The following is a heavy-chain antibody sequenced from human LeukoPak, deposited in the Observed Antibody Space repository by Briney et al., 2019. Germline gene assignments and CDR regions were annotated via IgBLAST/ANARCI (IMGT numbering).Heavy chain of an antibody. D-gene: IGHD4-17*01. CDR3: ASHRSATVTRDGASDY. CDR1: GGSFSGYY. J-gene: IGHJ4*02. V-gene: IGHV4-34*01. CDR2: INHSGST. Sequence: SETLSLTCAVYGGSFSGYYWSWIRQPPGKGLEWIGEINHSGSTNYNPSLKSRVTISVDTSKSQFSLKLSSVTAADTAVYYCASHRSATVTRDGASDYWGQGTLVTASS.